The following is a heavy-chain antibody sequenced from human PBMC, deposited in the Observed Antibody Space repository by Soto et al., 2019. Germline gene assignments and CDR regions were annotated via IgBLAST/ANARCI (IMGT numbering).Heavy chain of an antibody. J-gene: IGHJ4*02. V-gene: IGHV4-61*01. CDR2: VYYNGIT. CDR1: GDSITRGNYY. Sequence: ETLSLTCTVSGDSITRGNYYWGWIRQPPGKGLEWLGYVYYNGITNYNPSLKSRVTMSVDTSKNQVSLNLTSLTAADTATYYCARTNWYSEYWGQGIPVTVSS. D-gene: IGHD7-27*01. CDR3: ARTNWYSEY.